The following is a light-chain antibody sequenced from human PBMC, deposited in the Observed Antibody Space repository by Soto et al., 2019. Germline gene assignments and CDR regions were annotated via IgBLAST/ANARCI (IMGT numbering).Light chain of an antibody. CDR2: DAS. J-gene: IGKJ3*01. CDR1: QSISNY. CDR3: QQSYSTPFT. V-gene: IGKV1-39*01. Sequence: DIQMTQSPSSLSASVGDSVTITCRASQSISNYLNWYQQKPGKAPKLLVYDASSLQSGVPSRFSDSGSGTDFTLTISSLQPEDFATYYCQQSYSTPFTFGPGTKVDIK.